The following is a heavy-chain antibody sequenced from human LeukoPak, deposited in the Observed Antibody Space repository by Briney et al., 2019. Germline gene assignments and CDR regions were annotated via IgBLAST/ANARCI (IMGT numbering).Heavy chain of an antibody. CDR2: MNPNSGNE. CDR3: ARAVGGEWLFSDVSGYVDY. J-gene: IGHJ4*02. V-gene: IGHV1-8*01. Sequence: ASVTVTFKSSAYTFTCYDINLVRQPNGQGQEGMGWMNPNSGNEGYAQKCKGSVTMTRNTSISTAYMELSSLRSEDTAVYFCARAVGGEWLFSDVSGYVDYWGQGTLVTVSS. D-gene: IGHD3-3*01. CDR1: AYTFTCYD.